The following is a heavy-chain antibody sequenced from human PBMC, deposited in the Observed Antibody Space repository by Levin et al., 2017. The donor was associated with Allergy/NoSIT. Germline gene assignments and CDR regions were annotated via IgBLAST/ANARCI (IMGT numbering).Heavy chain of an antibody. CDR1: GDSIIGSDDF. V-gene: IGHV4-39*01. Sequence: LSQTLSLTCSVSGDSIIGSDDFWGWIRQPPGEGLEWIGSISYSGNTYYNASLQSRVTIAVDTSRNQFFLKLMSLTAADTAVYFCARVRGSRAYGADFDSWGQGTLVTVSS. D-gene: IGHD5-12*01. J-gene: IGHJ4*02. CDR3: ARVRGSRAYGADFDS. CDR2: ISYSGNT.